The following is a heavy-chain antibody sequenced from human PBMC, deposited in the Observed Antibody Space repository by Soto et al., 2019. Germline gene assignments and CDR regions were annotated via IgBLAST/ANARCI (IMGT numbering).Heavy chain of an antibody. CDR3: ATLQLAGPDY. CDR2: INTDGSGT. J-gene: IGHJ4*02. CDR1: AFTFSDCW. Sequence: EVQLVESGGDLVQPGGSLRLSCAASAFTFSDCWMHWVRQVPGKGLVWVSRINTDGSGTSYADFVKGRFTISRDNAKNTVFLQMNSLSADDTAVYYCATLQLAGPDYWGQGTLVTVSS. V-gene: IGHV3-74*01. D-gene: IGHD6-19*01.